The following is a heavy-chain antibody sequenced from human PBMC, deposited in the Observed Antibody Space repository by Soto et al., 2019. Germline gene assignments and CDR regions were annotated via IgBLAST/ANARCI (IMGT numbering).Heavy chain of an antibody. CDR2: INHSGST. V-gene: IGHV4-34*01. CDR1: GGSFSGYY. J-gene: IGHJ4*02. Sequence: QVQLQQWGAGLLKPSETLSLTCAVYGGSFSGYYWSWIRQPPGKGLEWNGEINHSGSTNYNPSLKSRVTISVDTSKNQFSLKLSSVTAADTAVYYCARGGPHLLRYFDWSPFDYWGQVTLVTVSS. D-gene: IGHD3-9*01. CDR3: ARGGPHLLRYFDWSPFDY.